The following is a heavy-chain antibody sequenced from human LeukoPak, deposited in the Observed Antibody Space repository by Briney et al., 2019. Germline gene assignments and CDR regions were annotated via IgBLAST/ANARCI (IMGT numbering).Heavy chain of an antibody. CDR2: IYYTGST. J-gene: IGHJ4*02. Sequence: PSETLSLTCTVSGGSISSYYWSWVRQPPGKGLEGIGHIYYTGSTNYNPSLKSRVTISVDTSKNQFSLKLSSLTAADTAVYYCARHDRNGGRYYDFDYWGQGTLVTVSS. V-gene: IGHV4-59*08. CDR3: ARHDRNGGRYYDFDY. D-gene: IGHD1-26*01. CDR1: GGSISSYY.